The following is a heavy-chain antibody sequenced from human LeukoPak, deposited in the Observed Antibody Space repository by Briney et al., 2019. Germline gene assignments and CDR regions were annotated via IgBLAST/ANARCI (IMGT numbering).Heavy chain of an antibody. CDR1: GYTLTELS. Sequence: ASVKVSCKVSGYTLTELSMHWVRQAPGKGLEWMGGFDPEDGETIYAQKFQGSVTMTEDTSTDTAYMELSSLRSEDTAVYYCATDGRSMMATTPGYFDYWGQGTLVTVSS. CDR3: ATDGRSMMATTPGYFDY. J-gene: IGHJ4*02. V-gene: IGHV1-24*01. D-gene: IGHD5-24*01. CDR2: FDPEDGET.